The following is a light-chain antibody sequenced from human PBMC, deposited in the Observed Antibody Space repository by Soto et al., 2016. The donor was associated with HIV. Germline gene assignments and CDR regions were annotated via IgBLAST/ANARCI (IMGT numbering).Light chain of an antibody. CDR3: QVWDSNSDHPFV. CDR2: DDS. J-gene: IGLJ1*01. CDR1: NIGSKS. Sequence: SYELTQPPSVSVAPGKTARTTCGGNNIGSKSVHWYQQKPGQAPVLVVYDDSDRPSGIPERFSGSNSGNTATLTISRVEAGDEADYYCQVWDSNSDHPFVFGTGTKVTVL. V-gene: IGLV3-21*03.